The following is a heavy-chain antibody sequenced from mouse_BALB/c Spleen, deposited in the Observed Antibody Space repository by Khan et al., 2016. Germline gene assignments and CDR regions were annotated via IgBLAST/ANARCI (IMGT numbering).Heavy chain of an antibody. CDR2: IRLRSNNYAT. D-gene: IGHD1-1*01. CDR3: TREDYYGSSYALDY. V-gene: IGHV6-6*02. Sequence: EVKLEESGGGLVQPGGSMKLSCVASGFTFSNYWMNWVRQSPEKGLEWVAEIRLRSNNYATHYAESVKGRFTISRDDSKSRVYLQMNNLRAEDTGIYYCTREDYYGSSYALDYWGQGTSVTVSS. J-gene: IGHJ4*01. CDR1: GFTFSNYW.